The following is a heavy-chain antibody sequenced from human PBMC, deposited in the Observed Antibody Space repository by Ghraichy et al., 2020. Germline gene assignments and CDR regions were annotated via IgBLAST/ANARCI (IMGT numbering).Heavy chain of an antibody. D-gene: IGHD3-10*01. J-gene: IGHJ6*02. CDR2: ISSSSSTI. CDR3: ATEPPEGTMVRGSPGYYGMDV. Sequence: GGSLRLSCAASGFTFSSYSMNWVRQAPGKGLEWVSYISSSSSTIYYADSVKGRFTISRDNAKNSLYLQMNSLRAEDTAVYYCATEPPEGTMVRGSPGYYGMDVWGQGTTVTVSS. CDR1: GFTFSSYS. V-gene: IGHV3-48*01.